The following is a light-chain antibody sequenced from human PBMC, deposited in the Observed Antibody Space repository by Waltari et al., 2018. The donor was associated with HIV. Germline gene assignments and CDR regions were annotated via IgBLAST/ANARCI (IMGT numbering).Light chain of an antibody. Sequence: DIQMTQSPSSLSASVGDSVTITCRASQTVNNKLNWYQQKPGEAPKVVIYDASTLQSGVPSRFRGGGSWTDFTLTITSLQLDDFATYYCLQSYSAPRTFGQGTKVEIK. CDR3: LQSYSAPRT. CDR2: DAS. J-gene: IGKJ1*01. CDR1: QTVNNK. V-gene: IGKV1-39*01.